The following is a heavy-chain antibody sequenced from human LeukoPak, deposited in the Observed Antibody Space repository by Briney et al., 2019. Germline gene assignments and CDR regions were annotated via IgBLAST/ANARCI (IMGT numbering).Heavy chain of an antibody. CDR2: IYYSGST. Sequence: SETLSLTCTVSGGSISSSSYYWGWIRQPPGKGLEWIGSIYYSGSTYYNPSLKSRVTISVDTSKNQFSLKLSSVTAADTAVYYCARAALGGRYFDWSTPPYGMDVWGQGTTVTVSS. J-gene: IGHJ6*02. D-gene: IGHD3-9*01. V-gene: IGHV4-39*07. CDR1: GGSISSSSYY. CDR3: ARAALGGRYFDWSTPPYGMDV.